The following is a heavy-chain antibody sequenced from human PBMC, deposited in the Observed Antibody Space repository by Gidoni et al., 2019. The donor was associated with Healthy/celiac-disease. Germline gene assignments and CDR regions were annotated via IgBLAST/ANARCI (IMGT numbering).Heavy chain of an antibody. CDR1: GYSNSMGYY. CDR2: SYHSGST. D-gene: IGHD3-22*01. Sequence: QVQLQESGPGLGKPAETLSLTCAVSGYSNSMGYYWGWIRQPPGKGLVWIGSSYHSGSTDSTPSLKSRVTISVDTSKNQFSLTLSSVTAADTAVYYCARHGVYDSSGIPTFDIWGQGTMVTVSS. CDR3: ARHGVYDSSGIPTFDI. V-gene: IGHV4-38-2*01. J-gene: IGHJ3*02.